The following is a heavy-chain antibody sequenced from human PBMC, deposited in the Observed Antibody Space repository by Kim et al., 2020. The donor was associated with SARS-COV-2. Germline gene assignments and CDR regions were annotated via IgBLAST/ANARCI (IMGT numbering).Heavy chain of an antibody. Sequence: GGSLRLSCAASGFTFSSYWMSWVRQAPGKGLEWVANIKQDGSEKYYVDSVKGRFTISRDNAKNSLYLQMNSLRAEDTAVYYCARDSEWWLHNDAFDIWGQGTMVTVSS. CDR3: ARDSEWWLHNDAFDI. V-gene: IGHV3-7*01. CDR2: IKQDGSEK. D-gene: IGHD5-12*01. CDR1: GFTFSSYW. J-gene: IGHJ3*02.